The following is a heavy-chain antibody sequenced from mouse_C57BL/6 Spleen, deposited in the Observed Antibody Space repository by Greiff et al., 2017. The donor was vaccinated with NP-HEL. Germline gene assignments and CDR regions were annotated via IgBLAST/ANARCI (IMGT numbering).Heavy chain of an antibody. CDR1: GYSITSGYY. V-gene: IGHV3-6*01. J-gene: IGHJ2*01. Sequence: DVQLQESGPGLVKPSQSLSLTCSVTGYSITSGYYWNWIRQFPGNKLEWMGYISYDGSNNYNPSLKNRISITRYTSKNQFFLKLNSVTTEDTATYYCARDYYGSSYGDYWGQGTTLTVSS. CDR3: ARDYYGSSYGDY. CDR2: ISYDGSN. D-gene: IGHD1-1*01.